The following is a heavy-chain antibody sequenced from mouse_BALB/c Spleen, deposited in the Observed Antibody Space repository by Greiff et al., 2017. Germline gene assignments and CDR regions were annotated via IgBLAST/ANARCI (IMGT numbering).Heavy chain of an antibody. Sequence: EVKLVESGGGLVQPKGSLKLSCAASGFTFNTYAMNWVRQAPGKGLEWVARIRSKSNNYATYYADSVKDRFTISRDDSQSMLYLQMNNLKTEDTAMYYCVRRDGNYAFDYWGQGTTLTVSS. CDR2: IRSKSNNYAT. D-gene: IGHD2-1*01. J-gene: IGHJ2*01. CDR1: GFTFNTYA. V-gene: IGHV10-1*02. CDR3: VRRDGNYAFDY.